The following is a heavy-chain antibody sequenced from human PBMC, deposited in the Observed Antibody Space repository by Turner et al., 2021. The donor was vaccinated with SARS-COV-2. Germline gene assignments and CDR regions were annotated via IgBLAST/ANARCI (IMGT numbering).Heavy chain of an antibody. J-gene: IGHJ6*02. Sequence: EVQLVESGGGLVQPGGSLRLPCAGSGFTFSSYSMNWVRQAPGKGLEWVSYISSSSSTIYYADSVKGRFTISRDNAKNSLYLQMNSLRAEDTAVYNCARVSGSSSYYYYGMDVWGQGTTVTVSS. CDR3: ARVSGSSSYYYYGMDV. CDR2: ISSSSSTI. D-gene: IGHD6-13*01. CDR1: GFTFSSYS. V-gene: IGHV3-48*01.